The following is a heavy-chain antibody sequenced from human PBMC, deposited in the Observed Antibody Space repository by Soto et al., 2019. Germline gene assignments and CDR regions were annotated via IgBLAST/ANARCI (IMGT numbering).Heavy chain of an antibody. CDR3: AKSTGDLEIRTTTVFTFWGPFQI. Sequence: EVQLVESGGGLVQPGRSLRLSCAASGFTFDDYAMHWVRQVPGKGPEWVSGISWNRGSRGYAESVRGRFTISRDNATNSFYLQMNSLRDEDAALYYCAKSTGDLEIRTTTVFTFWGPFQIWGQGTMVTVSS. V-gene: IGHV3-9*01. D-gene: IGHD4-4*01. CDR2: ISWNRGSR. CDR1: GFTFDDYA. J-gene: IGHJ3*02.